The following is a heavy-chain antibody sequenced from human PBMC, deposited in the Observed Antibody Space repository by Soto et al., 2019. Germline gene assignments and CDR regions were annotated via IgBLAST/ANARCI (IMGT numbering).Heavy chain of an antibody. D-gene: IGHD2-21*02. CDR2: ITSDGKSK. V-gene: IGHV3-74*01. CDR1: GFNFSNHW. Sequence: VGSLRLSCAASGFNFSNHWMHWVRQRPGEGLVWASRITSDGKSKAYAESVKGRFAISRDNAKNTLYLQMNGLTAEDTAVYYCARESGDWPLNWFDPWGLGTLVTVSS. CDR3: ARESGDWPLNWFDP. J-gene: IGHJ5*02.